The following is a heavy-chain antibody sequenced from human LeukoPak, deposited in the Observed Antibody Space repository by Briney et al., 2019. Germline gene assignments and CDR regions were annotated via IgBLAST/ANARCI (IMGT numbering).Heavy chain of an antibody. CDR2: INHSGST. CDR3: AVGSGSPFDY. D-gene: IGHD1-26*01. CDR1: GGSISSGDYY. V-gene: IGHV4-39*07. Sequence: SETLSLTCTVSGGSISSGDYYWSWIRQPPGKGLEWIGEINHSGSTNYNPSLKSRVTISVDTSKNQFSLKLSSVTAADTAVYYCAVGSGSPFDYWGQGTLVTVSS. J-gene: IGHJ4*02.